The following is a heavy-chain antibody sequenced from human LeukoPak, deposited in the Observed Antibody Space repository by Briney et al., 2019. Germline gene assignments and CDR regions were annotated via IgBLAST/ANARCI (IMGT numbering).Heavy chain of an antibody. V-gene: IGHV4-39*07. J-gene: IGHJ4*02. CDR3: ARGGELQGAFDY. D-gene: IGHD1-26*01. CDR2: IYYSGST. CDR1: GGSISSSSYY. Sequence: SETLSLTCTVSGGSISSSSYYWGWIRQPPGKGLEWIGSIYYSGSTYYNPSLKIRVTISVDTSKNQFCLKLSSVTAADTAVYYCARGGELQGAFDYWGQGTLVTVSS.